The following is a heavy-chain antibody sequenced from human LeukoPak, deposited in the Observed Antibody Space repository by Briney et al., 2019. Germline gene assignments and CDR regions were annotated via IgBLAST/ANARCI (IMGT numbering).Heavy chain of an antibody. J-gene: IGHJ4*02. D-gene: IGHD1-26*01. Sequence: ASVKVSCKASGYTFTSYYMHWVQQAPGQGLEWMGIINPSGGSTSYAQKFQGRVTMTRDTSTSTVYMELSSLRSEDTAVYYCARSPLGEWELSGDFDYWGQGTLVTVSS. V-gene: IGHV1-46*01. CDR1: GYTFTSYY. CDR3: ARSPLGEWELSGDFDY. CDR2: INPSGGST.